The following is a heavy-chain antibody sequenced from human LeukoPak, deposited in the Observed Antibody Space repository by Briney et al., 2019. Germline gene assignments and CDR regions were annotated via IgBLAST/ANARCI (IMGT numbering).Heavy chain of an antibody. Sequence: GGSLRLSCAASGFTFSSYEMNWVRQAPGKGLEWVSYISSSGSTIYYADSVKGRFTISRDNAKNSLYLQMNSLRSEDTAVYYCARGSKYSYVDYWGQGTLVTVSS. CDR1: GFTFSSYE. CDR2: ISSSGSTI. CDR3: ARGSKYSYVDY. D-gene: IGHD5-18*01. V-gene: IGHV3-48*03. J-gene: IGHJ4*02.